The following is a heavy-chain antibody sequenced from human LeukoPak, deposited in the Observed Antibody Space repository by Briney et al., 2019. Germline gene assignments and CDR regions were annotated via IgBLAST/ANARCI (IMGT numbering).Heavy chain of an antibody. CDR2: IYYSGST. D-gene: IGHD3-22*01. Sequence: SETLSLTCTASGGSISSSSYYWGWIRQPPGKGLEWIGSIYYSGSTYYNPSLKSRVTISVDTSKNQFSLKLSSVTAADTAVYYCASLPRGSGYYMTGSDYWGQGTLVTVSS. V-gene: IGHV4-39*01. J-gene: IGHJ4*02. CDR3: ASLPRGSGYYMTGSDY. CDR1: GGSISSSSYY.